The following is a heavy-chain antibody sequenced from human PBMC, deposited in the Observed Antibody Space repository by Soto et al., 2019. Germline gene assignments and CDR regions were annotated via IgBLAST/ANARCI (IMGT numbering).Heavy chain of an antibody. V-gene: IGHV3-74*01. Sequence: PGGSLRLSCAASGFTFNTYWMHWVRQAPGKGLVWVSRVKGDGVDRSYADYVKGRFTISRDNTKNKLYLQMKSLRPEDTAVYYCARAQWLADDVFDIWGHGTMVTVSS. CDR2: VKGDGVDR. J-gene: IGHJ3*02. D-gene: IGHD6-19*01. CDR3: ARAQWLADDVFDI. CDR1: GFTFNTYW.